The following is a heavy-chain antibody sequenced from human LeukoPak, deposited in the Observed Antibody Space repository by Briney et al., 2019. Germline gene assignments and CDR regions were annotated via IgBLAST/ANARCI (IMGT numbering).Heavy chain of an antibody. J-gene: IGHJ4*02. Sequence: PSQTLSLTCTVSGGCFSSDDYYWSWLRQPPGKGLEWIGYIYYSGSTYYNPSLKSRVTISVDTSKNRFSLNLSSVTAADTAVYYCARARGYSYWYGYWGQGTLVTVSS. D-gene: IGHD5-18*01. CDR1: GGCFSSDDYY. CDR3: ARARGYSYWYGY. V-gene: IGHV4-30-4*01. CDR2: IYYSGST.